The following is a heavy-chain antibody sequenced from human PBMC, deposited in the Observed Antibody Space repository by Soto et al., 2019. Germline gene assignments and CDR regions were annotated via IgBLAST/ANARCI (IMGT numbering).Heavy chain of an antibody. CDR1: GGSLTNYF. CDR2: IRYSGKT. J-gene: IGHJ3*01. D-gene: IGHD2-21*01. Sequence: QVQLQESGPGLVEPSETLSLTCTVSGGSLTNYFWTWIRQSPGQGLEWISYIRYSGKTDYNPSLKSRVTISLDTPKNPCALKLTSVTAADTAMYYCAIFKSAVVPPVALWGQGKMVIVSS. V-gene: IGHV4-59*01. CDR3: AIFKSAVVPPVAL.